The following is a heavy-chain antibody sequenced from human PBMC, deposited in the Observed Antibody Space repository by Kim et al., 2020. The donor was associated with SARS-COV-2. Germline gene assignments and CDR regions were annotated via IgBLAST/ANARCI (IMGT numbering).Heavy chain of an antibody. CDR1: GFTFSDYY. Sequence: GGSLRLSCAASGFTFSDYYMSWIRQAPGKGLEWISYIGSSGNTIYYAESVKGQFTISRDNARNSLYLQMNSLRADDTAVYYCARVRSGSSAWDFFDHWG. CDR3: ARVRSGSSAWDFFDH. V-gene: IGHV3-11*01. CDR2: IGSSGNTI. J-gene: IGHJ4*01. D-gene: IGHD6-19*01.